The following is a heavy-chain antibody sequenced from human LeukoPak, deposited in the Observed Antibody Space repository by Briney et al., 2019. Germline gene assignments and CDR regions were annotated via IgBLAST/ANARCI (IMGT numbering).Heavy chain of an antibody. CDR1: GYTFTKYD. CDR3: ARVVTPRYCTSTSCYSKGWFDP. V-gene: IGHV1-8*03. J-gene: IGHJ5*02. CDR2: MNPGSLNT. Sequence: ASVKVSCKASGYTFTKYDIQWVRQATGQGLEWMGWMNPGSLNTGFAQKFQGRVTLTRDTSISTAYMELRSLRSEDTAVYYCARVVTPRYCTSTSCYSKGWFDPWGQGTLVTVSS. D-gene: IGHD2-2*01.